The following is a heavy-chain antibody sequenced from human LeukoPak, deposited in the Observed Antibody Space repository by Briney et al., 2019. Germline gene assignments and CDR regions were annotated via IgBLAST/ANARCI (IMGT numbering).Heavy chain of an antibody. J-gene: IGHJ4*02. CDR3: AKSLGVGGYTRYKGFDQ. D-gene: IGHD3-16*02. V-gene: IGHV3-23*01. Sequence: GGSLRLSCAASGFAFNSFAMNWVRQAPGKGLEWVSSISNSEGSTHYADFVRGRFTISRNNSKNTLHLQRNSLGAEDTAGYYCAKSLGVGGYTRYKGFDQWGEGTLVTVSS. CDR1: GFAFNSFA. CDR2: ISNSEGST.